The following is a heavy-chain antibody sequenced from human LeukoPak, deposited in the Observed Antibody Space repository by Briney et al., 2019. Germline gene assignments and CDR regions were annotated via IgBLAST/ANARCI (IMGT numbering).Heavy chain of an antibody. V-gene: IGHV4-4*02. CDR3: ARSPTKRVPEDY. Sequence: PSETLSLTCAVSSGSIFSSNWWSWVRQPPGKGLEWIGQIFHSGSTSYSPSLKSRVTISVDKSKNQFSLRLTSVTAADTAVYYCARSPTKRVPEDYWGQGTLVTVSS. CDR1: SGSIFSSNW. D-gene: IGHD2-2*01. CDR2: IFHSGST. J-gene: IGHJ4*02.